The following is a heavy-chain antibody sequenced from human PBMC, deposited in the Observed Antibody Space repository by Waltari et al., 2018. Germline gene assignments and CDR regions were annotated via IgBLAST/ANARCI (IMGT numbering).Heavy chain of an antibody. CDR1: GYTFTGNY. D-gene: IGHD1-26*01. V-gene: IGHV1-2*02. Sequence: QVQLVQSGAEVKRPGASVKVSCKASGYTFTGNYIHWVRQAPGQGLEWMGWIHPNSGATDYAQKFQGRVTMTLDTSITTVYMELGWLGSEDTAIYCCARAWFNSGFDYWGQGSLVAVSS. CDR2: IHPNSGAT. J-gene: IGHJ4*02. CDR3: ARAWFNSGFDY.